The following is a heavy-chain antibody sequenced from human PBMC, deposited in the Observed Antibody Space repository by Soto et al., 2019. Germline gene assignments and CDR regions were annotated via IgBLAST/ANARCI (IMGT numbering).Heavy chain of an antibody. V-gene: IGHV4-4*02. D-gene: IGHD3-22*01. CDR2: IYHSGDT. Sequence: QVHLQESGPGLVKPSGTLSLTCAVSGDSISSRNWWSWVRQPPGKGLEWIGEIYHSGDTNYNPSLEGRVTVSMDKSKNQFSLELSSVTAADTAVYYCARALLSGYYDSTSDYWGQGTLVTVSS. J-gene: IGHJ4*02. CDR3: ARALLSGYYDSTSDY. CDR1: GDSISSRNW.